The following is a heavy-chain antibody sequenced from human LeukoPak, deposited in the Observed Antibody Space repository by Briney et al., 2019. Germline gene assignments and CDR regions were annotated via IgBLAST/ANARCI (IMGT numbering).Heavy chain of an antibody. CDR1: GFTFSSYA. V-gene: IGHV3-23*01. J-gene: IGHJ4*02. Sequence: GGSLRLSCAASGFTFSSYAMSWVRQAPGKGLEWVSDISGSGGSTYYADSVKGRFTIYRDNSKNTLYLQMNSLRAEDTAVYYCAKFYYDFWSGYFDYWGQGTLVTVSS. CDR3: AKFYYDFWSGYFDY. CDR2: ISGSGGST. D-gene: IGHD3-3*01.